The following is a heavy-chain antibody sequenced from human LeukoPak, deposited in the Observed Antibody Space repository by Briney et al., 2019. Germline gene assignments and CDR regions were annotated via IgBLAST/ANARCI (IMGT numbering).Heavy chain of an antibody. CDR2: IYYSGST. Sequence: PSETLSLTCTVSGGSIRSSSYQWGWIPQPPGKGLEWIGSIYYSGSTYYNPSLKSRVTISIDTSKNQFSLRLSSVTAADTAVYYCARISGSSHHYYYYMDVWGKGTTVTVSS. J-gene: IGHJ6*03. V-gene: IGHV4-39*07. CDR3: ARISGSSHHYYYYMDV. CDR1: GGSIRSSSYQ. D-gene: IGHD1-26*01.